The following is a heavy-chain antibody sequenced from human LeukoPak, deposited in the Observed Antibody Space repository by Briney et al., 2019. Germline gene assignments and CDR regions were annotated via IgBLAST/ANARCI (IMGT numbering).Heavy chain of an antibody. D-gene: IGHD1-26*01. CDR3: ARLVGASWFDS. V-gene: IGHV6-1*01. Sequence: SQTPSLTCAISGDSVSTNSATWTWLRQSPSRGLEWLGRTYYRSKWYNDYAVSMKSRITINPDTSKNQFSLQLNSVTPGDTAVYYCARLVGASWFDSWGQGTLVTVSS. CDR2: TYYRSKWYN. CDR1: GDSVSTNSAT. J-gene: IGHJ5*01.